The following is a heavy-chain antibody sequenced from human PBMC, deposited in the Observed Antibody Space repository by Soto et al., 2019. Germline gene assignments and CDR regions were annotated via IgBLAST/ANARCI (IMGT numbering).Heavy chain of an antibody. CDR1: GFTFDDYA. V-gene: IGHV3-9*01. D-gene: IGHD6-19*01. CDR3: AKAHFSSGWSQPSDY. CDR2: ISWNSGSI. Sequence: EVQLVESGGGLVQPGRSLRLSCAASGFTFDDYAMHWVRQAPGKGLEWVSGISWNSGSIGYADSVKGRFTISRDNAKNSLYLQMNRLRAEDTALYYCAKAHFSSGWSQPSDYWGQGTLVTVSS. J-gene: IGHJ4*02.